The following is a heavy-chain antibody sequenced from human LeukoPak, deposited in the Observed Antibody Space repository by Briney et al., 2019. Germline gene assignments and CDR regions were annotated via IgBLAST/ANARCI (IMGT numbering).Heavy chain of an antibody. D-gene: IGHD3-22*01. J-gene: IGHJ4*02. V-gene: IGHV1-2*06. CDR1: GYTFTGYY. CDR2: VNPNSGGT. CDR3: ARDPYYYDSSGYSDY. Sequence: ASVKASCKASGYTFTGYYMHWVRQAPGQGLEWMGRVNPNSGGTNYAQKFQGRVTMTRDTSISTAYMELSRLRSDDTAVYYCARDPYYYDSSGYSDYWGQGTLVTVSS.